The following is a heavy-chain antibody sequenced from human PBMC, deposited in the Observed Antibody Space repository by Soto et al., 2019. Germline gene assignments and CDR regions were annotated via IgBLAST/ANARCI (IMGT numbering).Heavy chain of an antibody. D-gene: IGHD6-19*01. CDR1: GGSFSGYY. V-gene: IGHV4-34*01. CDR3: AKRAVAGLNAY. J-gene: IGHJ4*02. CDR2: INHSGST. Sequence: GPWKASETLSLTCAVYGGSFSGYYWSLIRQPPGKGLEWIGEINHSGSTNYNPSLKSRVTISVDTSKNQFSLKLSSVTAADTAVYYCAKRAVAGLNAYSGQGTLVTLSS.